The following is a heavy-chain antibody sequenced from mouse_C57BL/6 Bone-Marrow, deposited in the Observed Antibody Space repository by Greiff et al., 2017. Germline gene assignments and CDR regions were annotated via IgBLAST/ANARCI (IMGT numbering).Heavy chain of an antibody. J-gene: IGHJ3*01. Sequence: EVQLVESGGDLVKPGGSLKLSCAASGFTFSSYGMSWVRQTPDKRLEWVATISSGGSYTYYPDSVKGRFTISRDNAKNTLYLQMSSLKSEDTAMYYCAREDYPFAYWGQGTLVTVSA. CDR3: AREDYPFAY. V-gene: IGHV5-6*01. CDR1: GFTFSSYG. CDR2: ISSGGSYT. D-gene: IGHD2-4*01.